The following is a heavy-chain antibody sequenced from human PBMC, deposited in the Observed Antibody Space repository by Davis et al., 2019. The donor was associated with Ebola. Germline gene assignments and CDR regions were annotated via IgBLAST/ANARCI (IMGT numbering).Heavy chain of an antibody. CDR1: GGSMSSRY. D-gene: IGHD3-9*01. V-gene: IGHV4-59*08. J-gene: IGHJ5*02. CDR3: VTGTGYYGGLLGS. CDR2: VYSSGTT. Sequence: SETLSLTCTVSGGSMSSRYWSWIRQAPGKGLEWLGYVYSSGTTNYNPSFMSRVTISLDASKNQFSLRLDSMTAADTAVYYCVTGTGYYGGLLGSWGQGTLVTVSS.